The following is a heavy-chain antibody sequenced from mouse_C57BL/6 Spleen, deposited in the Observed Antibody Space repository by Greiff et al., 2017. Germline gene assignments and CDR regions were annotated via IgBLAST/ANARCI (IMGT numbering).Heavy chain of an antibody. Sequence: LQESGAELARPGASVKLSCKASGYTFTSYGISWVKQRTGQGLEWIGEIYPRSGNTYYNEKFKGKATLTADKSSSTAYMELRSLTSEDSAVYFCARGTHCDGSSPDYYAMDYWGQGTSVTVSS. CDR3: ARGTHCDGSSPDYYAMDY. CDR2: IYPRSGNT. J-gene: IGHJ4*01. V-gene: IGHV1-81*01. D-gene: IGHD1-1*01. CDR1: GYTFTSYG.